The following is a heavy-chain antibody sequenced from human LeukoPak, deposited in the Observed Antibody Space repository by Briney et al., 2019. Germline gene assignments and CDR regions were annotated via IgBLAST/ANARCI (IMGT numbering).Heavy chain of an antibody. Sequence: ASVKVSCKASGYTFTGYYMHWVRQAPGQGLEWMGWINPDSGGTNYAQKFQGRVAMTRDTSISTAYMDLSRLRSDDTAVYYCARRSYGDYWGQGTLVTVSS. CDR1: GYTFTGYY. CDR2: INPDSGGT. V-gene: IGHV1-2*02. D-gene: IGHD5-18*01. J-gene: IGHJ4*02. CDR3: ARRSYGDY.